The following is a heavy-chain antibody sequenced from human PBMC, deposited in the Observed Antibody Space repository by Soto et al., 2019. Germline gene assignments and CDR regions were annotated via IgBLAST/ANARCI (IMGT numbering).Heavy chain of an antibody. D-gene: IGHD6-6*01. CDR1: GYSFTSYE. Sequence: QVQLVQSGAEVKKPGASVKVSCKASGYSFTSYEIYWVRQATGQGLEWMGWMNPNSGNTGYSQKLQGRVTMTRNTSISTDYMELTSLRSEDTDVYYCARGPALVYYSSYYMGVWGKGTTVTVSS. CDR3: ARGPALVYYSSYYMGV. CDR2: MNPNSGNT. J-gene: IGHJ6*03. V-gene: IGHV1-8*01.